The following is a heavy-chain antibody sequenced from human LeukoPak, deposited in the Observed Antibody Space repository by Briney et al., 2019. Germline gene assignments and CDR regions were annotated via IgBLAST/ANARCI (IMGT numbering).Heavy chain of an antibody. D-gene: IGHD1-26*01. CDR1: GGSISSYY. Sequence: PSETLSLTCTVSGGSISSYYWSWIRQPPGKGLEWIGYIYYSGSTNYNPSLKSRVTISVDTSKNQFSLKLSSVTAADTAVYYCARSRYSGGLYYFDYWGQGTLVTVSS. V-gene: IGHV4-59*01. CDR2: IYYSGST. CDR3: ARSRYSGGLYYFDY. J-gene: IGHJ4*02.